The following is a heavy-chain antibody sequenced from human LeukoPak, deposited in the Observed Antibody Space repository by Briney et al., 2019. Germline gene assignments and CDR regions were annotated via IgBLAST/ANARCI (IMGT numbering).Heavy chain of an antibody. Sequence: SETLSLTCTVSGGSINSYYWNWIRQPPGKGLEWIGYIYYSGSTNYNPSLKSQVTISVDKSKNQFSLKLSFVTAADTAMYYCARSDYHNSGSHTVFDAFDIWGQGTRVTVSS. D-gene: IGHD3-10*01. CDR3: ARSDYHNSGSHTVFDAFDI. CDR1: GGSINSYY. J-gene: IGHJ3*02. V-gene: IGHV4-59*01. CDR2: IYYSGST.